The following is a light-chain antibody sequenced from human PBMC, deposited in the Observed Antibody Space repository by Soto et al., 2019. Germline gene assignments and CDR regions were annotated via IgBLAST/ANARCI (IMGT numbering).Light chain of an antibody. V-gene: IGLV2-14*03. J-gene: IGLJ2*01. Sequence: QSALTQPASVSGSPGQSITISCTGSTSDIGGYNYVSWYQQHPGKAPKLLIYDVSYRPSGISDRFSGSKSGNTASLTISGLHPEDEADYYCSSYGASSTLFGGGTKLTVL. CDR3: SSYGASSTL. CDR1: TSDIGGYNY. CDR2: DVS.